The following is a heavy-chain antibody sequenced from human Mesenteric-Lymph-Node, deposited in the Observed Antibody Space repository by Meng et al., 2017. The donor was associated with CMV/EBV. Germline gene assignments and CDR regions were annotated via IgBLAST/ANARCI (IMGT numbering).Heavy chain of an antibody. V-gene: IGHV4-61*08. CDR2: IYGTGIT. J-gene: IGHJ4*02. Sequence: HGPPQESGPGLVKPSETLSLTCHVSGASVTSGAYHWSWIRQSPGKGLEWIGYIYGTGITIYNPSLKSRVTILLETSKNQFSLKLNSVTTADTAVYYCAKSRSSTPGIVDDWGQGTLVTVSS. CDR3: AKSRSSTPGIVDD. CDR1: GASVTSGAYH. D-gene: IGHD2/OR15-2a*01.